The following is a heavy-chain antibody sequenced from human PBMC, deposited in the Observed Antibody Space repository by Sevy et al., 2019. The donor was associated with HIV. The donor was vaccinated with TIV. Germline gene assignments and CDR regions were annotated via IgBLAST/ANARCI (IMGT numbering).Heavy chain of an antibody. Sequence: GGSLRLSCVASGFIFSSYGMSWVRQAPGEGLECVSDISGSGGSTYYADSVRGRFTISRDNSKNTLYLQMNSLRADDTAVYYCAKETIRGTYNWFDPWGQGTLVTVSS. J-gene: IGHJ5*02. CDR3: AKETIRGTYNWFDP. CDR1: GFIFSSYG. V-gene: IGHV3-23*01. CDR2: ISGSGGST. D-gene: IGHD3-10*01.